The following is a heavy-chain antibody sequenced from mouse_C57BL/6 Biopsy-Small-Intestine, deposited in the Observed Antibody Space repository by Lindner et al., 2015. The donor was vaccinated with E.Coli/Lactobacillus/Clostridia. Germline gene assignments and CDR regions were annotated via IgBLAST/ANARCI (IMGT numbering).Heavy chain of an antibody. CDR3: ALVANYAMDY. D-gene: IGHD1-1*01. J-gene: IGHJ4*01. Sequence: VQLQESGPGLVKPSQTVFLTCTVTGISITTGNYRWSWIRQFPGNKLEWIGYIYYSGTITYNPSLTSRITITRDTPKNQFFLEMNSLTAEDTATYYCALVANYAMDYWGQGTSVTVSP. V-gene: IGHV3-5*01. CDR2: IYYSGTI. CDR1: GISITTGNYR.